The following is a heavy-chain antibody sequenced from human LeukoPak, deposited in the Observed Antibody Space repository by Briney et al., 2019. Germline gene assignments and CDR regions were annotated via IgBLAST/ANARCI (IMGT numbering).Heavy chain of an antibody. V-gene: IGHV1-2*02. Sequence: ASVKVSCKASGYSFTGYYIHWVRQAPGQGLEWMGWINPNSGDTKHAQKFQGRVTLTRDTSIGTASIELSSLRSDDTAVYFCAREMGVGSTFPPLNYWGQGTLVTASS. J-gene: IGHJ4*02. D-gene: IGHD1-26*01. CDR1: GYSFTGYY. CDR2: INPNSGDT. CDR3: AREMGVGSTFPPLNY.